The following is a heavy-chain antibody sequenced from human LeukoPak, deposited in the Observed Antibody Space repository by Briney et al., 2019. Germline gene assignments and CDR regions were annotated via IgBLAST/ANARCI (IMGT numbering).Heavy chain of an antibody. Sequence: GGSLRLSCAASGFTFDDYAMHWVRHAPGKGLEWVSGISWNSGSIVYADSVKGRFTISRDNAKNSLYLQMNSLRAEDTALYYCAKVMGDGSGSYSGSFDYWGQGTLVTVSS. V-gene: IGHV3-9*01. CDR1: GFTFDDYA. J-gene: IGHJ4*02. D-gene: IGHD3-10*01. CDR3: AKVMGDGSGSYSGSFDY. CDR2: ISWNSGSI.